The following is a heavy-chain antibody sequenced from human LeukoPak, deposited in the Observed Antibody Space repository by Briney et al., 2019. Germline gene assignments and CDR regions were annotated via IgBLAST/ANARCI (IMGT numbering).Heavy chain of an antibody. CDR3: ARDTKYAFDN. CDR1: GFIFGDYS. D-gene: IGHD2-2*01. V-gene: IGHV3-48*01. J-gene: IGHJ4*02. Sequence: PGGSLRLSCVASGFIFGDYSMNWVRQAPGKGLEWISYVGIDSGNTMYADSVKGRSTISGDRAENSLYLQMDSLRVEDTAVYYCARDTKYAFDNWGQGTLVTVSS. CDR2: VGIDSGNT.